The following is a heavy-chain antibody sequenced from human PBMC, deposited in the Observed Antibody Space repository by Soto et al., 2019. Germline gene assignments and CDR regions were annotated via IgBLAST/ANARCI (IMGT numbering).Heavy chain of an antibody. D-gene: IGHD2-2*02. CDR2: MNPNSGNT. V-gene: IGHV1-8*01. Sequence: GASVKVSCKASGYAFTSYDINWVRQATGQGLEWMGWMNPNSGNTGYAQKFQGRVTMTRNTSISTAYMELSSLRSEDTAVYYCARGRFVVVPAAIGAFDIWGQGTMVT. CDR1: GYAFTSYD. J-gene: IGHJ3*02. CDR3: ARGRFVVVPAAIGAFDI.